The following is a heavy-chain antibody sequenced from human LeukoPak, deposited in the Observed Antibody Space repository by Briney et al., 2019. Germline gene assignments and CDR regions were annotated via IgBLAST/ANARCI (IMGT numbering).Heavy chain of an antibody. J-gene: IGHJ4*02. CDR2: IYSGGST. CDR3: ATPTGTTLGLFDY. D-gene: IGHD1-1*01. Sequence: PGGSLRLSCAASGFTVSSNYMSWVRQAPGKGLEWVSVIYSGGSTYYADSVKGRFTISRDNSKNTLYLQMNSLRAEDTAVYYCATPTGTTLGLFDYWGQGTLVTVSS. V-gene: IGHV3-53*01. CDR1: GFTVSSNY.